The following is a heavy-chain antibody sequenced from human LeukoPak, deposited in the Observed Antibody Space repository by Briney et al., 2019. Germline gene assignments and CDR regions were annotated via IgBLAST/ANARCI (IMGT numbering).Heavy chain of an antibody. CDR2: INHSGST. Sequence: PSETLSLTCAVYGGSFSGYYWSWIRQPPGKGLEWIGEINHSGSTNYNPSLKSRVTISVDTSKNQFSLKLSSVTAADTAVYYCASSYDYVWGSYLPAMGFDYWGQGTLVTVSS. D-gene: IGHD3-16*02. CDR1: GGSFSGYY. J-gene: IGHJ4*02. CDR3: ASSYDYVWGSYLPAMGFDY. V-gene: IGHV4-34*01.